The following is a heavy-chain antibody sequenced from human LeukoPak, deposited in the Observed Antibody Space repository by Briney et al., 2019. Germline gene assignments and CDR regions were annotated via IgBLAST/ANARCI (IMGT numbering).Heavy chain of an antibody. V-gene: IGHV5-51*01. J-gene: IGHJ4*02. Sequence: GESLKISCKGSGYSFTSYWIGWVRQMPGKGLEWMGIIYPGDSDTRYSPSFQGQVTISADKSISTAYLQWSSLKASDTAMYYCARPSYDYVWGSYRYPYYFDYWGQGTLVTVSS. D-gene: IGHD3-16*02. CDR1: GYSFTSYW. CDR2: IYPGDSDT. CDR3: ARPSYDYVWGSYRYPYYFDY.